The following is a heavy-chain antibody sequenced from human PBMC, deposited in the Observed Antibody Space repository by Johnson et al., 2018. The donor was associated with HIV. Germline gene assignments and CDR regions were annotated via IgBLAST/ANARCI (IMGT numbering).Heavy chain of an antibody. CDR3: ARVHIAGRWSDAFEI. D-gene: IGHD6-13*01. Sequence: QVQLVESGGGVVQPGRSLRLSCTVSGFTLSHYGMHWVRQAPGKGLEWVAVISYDGSNKYYADSVKGRFTISRDNSKNTLYLQMNSLRAEDTAVYYCARVHIAGRWSDAFEIWGQGTMVTVSS. CDR1: GFTLSHYG. V-gene: IGHV3-30*03. CDR2: ISYDGSNK. J-gene: IGHJ3*02.